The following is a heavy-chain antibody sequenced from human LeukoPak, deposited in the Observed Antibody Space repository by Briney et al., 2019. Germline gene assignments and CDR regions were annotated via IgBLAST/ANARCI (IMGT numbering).Heavy chain of an antibody. D-gene: IGHD3-3*01. Sequence: ASVKVSCKASGYTFTSCYMHWVRQAPGQGLEWMGWINPNSGGTNYAQKFQGRVTMTRGTSISTAYMELSRLRSDDTAVYYCARRFPPDPMSKPSPNWFDPWGQGTLVTVSS. V-gene: IGHV1-2*02. CDR2: INPNSGGT. CDR1: GYTFTSCY. J-gene: IGHJ5*02. CDR3: ARRFPPDPMSKPSPNWFDP.